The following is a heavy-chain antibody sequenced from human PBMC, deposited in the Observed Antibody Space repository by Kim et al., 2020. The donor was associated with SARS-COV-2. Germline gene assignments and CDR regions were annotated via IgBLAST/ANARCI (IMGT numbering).Heavy chain of an antibody. CDR2: IYSSGDI. Sequence: SETLSLTCTVSGGSISCYYWSWIRQSAGQGLEWIGRIYSSGDIDYNPSLKSRVIMSVDRPKKQFSLRLRSVTAADTATYYCARDGYYYDTSGYVDLWGQG. CDR1: GGSISCYY. J-gene: IGHJ4*02. D-gene: IGHD3-22*01. CDR3: ARDGYYYDTSGYVDL. V-gene: IGHV4-4*07.